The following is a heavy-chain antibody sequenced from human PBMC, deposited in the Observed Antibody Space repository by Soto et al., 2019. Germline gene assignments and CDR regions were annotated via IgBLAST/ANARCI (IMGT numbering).Heavy chain of an antibody. Sequence: QVQLQESGPGLVKPSQTLSVTCTVSGGSLSSDNFFWSWVRQHPETGLECVGYIYHTGAAYYNTSLKSRLAISLVTSKNRFCLSLISVTAADTDVYYCAREVISPATSDAFDIWGQGTMVTVSS. CDR3: AREVISPATSDAFDI. V-gene: IGHV4-31*03. CDR2: IYHTGAA. CDR1: GGSLSSDNFF. D-gene: IGHD1-26*01. J-gene: IGHJ3*02.